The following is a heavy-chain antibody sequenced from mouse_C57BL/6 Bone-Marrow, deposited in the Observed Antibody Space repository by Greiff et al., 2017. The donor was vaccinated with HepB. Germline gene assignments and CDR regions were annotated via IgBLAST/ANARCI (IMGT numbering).Heavy chain of an antibody. CDR1: GFNIKDDY. D-gene: IGHD1-1*01. Sequence: VQLQQSGAELVRPGASVKLSCTASGFNIKDDYMHWVKQRPEQGLEWIGWIDPENGDTEYASKFQGKATITADTSSNTAYLQLSSLTSEDTAVYYGTTAELRWVPFAYWGQGTLVTVSA. CDR2: IDPENGDT. V-gene: IGHV14-4*01. J-gene: IGHJ3*01. CDR3: TTAELRWVPFAY.